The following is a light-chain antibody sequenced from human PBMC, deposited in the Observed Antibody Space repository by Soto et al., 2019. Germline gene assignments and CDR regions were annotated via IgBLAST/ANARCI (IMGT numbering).Light chain of an antibody. Sequence: DIVMTQSPDSLAVSLGERATINCKSSQTVLYNSNNKNYLAWYQQKPGQPPKLLIYWASTRESRVPDRFSGSGSGTDFTLTISSLQAEDVAVYYCQQYYNTPSFTFGPGTKVDIK. CDR3: QQYYNTPSFT. CDR2: WAS. V-gene: IGKV4-1*01. J-gene: IGKJ3*01. CDR1: QTVLYNSNNKNY.